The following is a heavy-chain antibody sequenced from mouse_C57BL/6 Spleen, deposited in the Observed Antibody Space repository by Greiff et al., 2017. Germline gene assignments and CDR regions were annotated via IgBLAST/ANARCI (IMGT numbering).Heavy chain of an antibody. V-gene: IGHV1-19*01. J-gene: IGHJ4*01. CDR1: GYTFTDYY. CDR2: INPYNGGT. Sequence: VQLQQSGPVLVKPGASVKMSCKASGYTFTDYYMNWVKQSHGKSLEWIGVINPYNGGTSYNQKFKGKATLTVDKSSSTAYMELNSLTSEDSAVYYCARWDYSNVYYAMDYWGQGTSVTVSS. D-gene: IGHD2-5*01. CDR3: ARWDYSNVYYAMDY.